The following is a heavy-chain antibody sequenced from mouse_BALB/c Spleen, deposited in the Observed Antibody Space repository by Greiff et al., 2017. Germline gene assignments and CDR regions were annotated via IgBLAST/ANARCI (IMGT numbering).Heavy chain of an antibody. CDR2: ISSGGSYT. CDR3: AREPNYYGSSYYYAMDY. Sequence: DVMLVESGGGLVKPGGSLKLSCAASGFTFSSYAMSWVRQTPEKRLEWVATISSGGSYTYYPDTVTGRFTISRDNAKNTLYLEMSSLRSEDTAMYYYAREPNYYGSSYYYAMDYWGQGTSVTVSS. V-gene: IGHV5-9-1*01. J-gene: IGHJ4*01. CDR1: GFTFSSYA. D-gene: IGHD1-1*01.